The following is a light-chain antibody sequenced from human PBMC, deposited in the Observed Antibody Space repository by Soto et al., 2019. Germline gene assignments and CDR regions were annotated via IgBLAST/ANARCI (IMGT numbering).Light chain of an antibody. V-gene: IGLV1-44*01. CDR3: ATWDDTVYGPV. CDR1: TSNIGANP. CDR2: RSD. Sequence: QSVLTQPPSASGAPGQTVTISCSGRTSNIGANPVNWYQQLPGMAPTVLIYRSDQRPSGVPDRFSGSKSGTSASLAISGLQSEDEADYYCATWDDTVYGPVFGGGTKLTVL. J-gene: IGLJ2*01.